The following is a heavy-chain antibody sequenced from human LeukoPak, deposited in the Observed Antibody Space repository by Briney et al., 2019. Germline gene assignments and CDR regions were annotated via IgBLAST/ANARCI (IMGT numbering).Heavy chain of an antibody. CDR3: AKDIWGSRSGSYFDY. CDR2: ISYDGTDK. V-gene: IGHV3-30*18. D-gene: IGHD1-26*01. Sequence: GGSLRLSCAASGFTFSSYGMHWVRQAPGKGLEWVALISYDGTDKYYADSVKGRFTISRDNSKNTLYLQMNSLRAEDTAVYYCAKDIWGSRSGSYFDYWGQGTLVTVSS. J-gene: IGHJ4*02. CDR1: GFTFSSYG.